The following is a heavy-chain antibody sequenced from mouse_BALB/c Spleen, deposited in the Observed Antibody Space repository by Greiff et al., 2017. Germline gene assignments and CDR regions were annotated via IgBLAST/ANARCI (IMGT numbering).Heavy chain of an antibody. CDR2: ISSGGSYT. D-gene: IGHD2-3*01. Sequence: EVMLVESGGGLVQPGGSRKLSCAASGFTFSSYTMSWVRQTPEKRLEWVATISSGGSYTYYPDSVKGRFTISRDNAKNTLYLQMSSLKSEDTAMYYCTRYDGYYFDYWGQGTTLTVSS. CDR1: GFTFSSYT. CDR3: TRYDGYYFDY. V-gene: IGHV5-6-4*01. J-gene: IGHJ2*01.